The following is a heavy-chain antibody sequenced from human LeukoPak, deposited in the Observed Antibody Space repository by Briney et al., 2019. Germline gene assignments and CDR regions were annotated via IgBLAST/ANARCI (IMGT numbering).Heavy chain of an antibody. CDR2: IKHDGST. CDR1: GGSVSGYY. Sequence: SETLSLTCAVYGGSVSGYYWSWIRQSPGKGLEWIGEIKHDGSTKYNSSLKSRVTISIDTSKNQFSLKLSSVTAADTAVYYCARDSTSYDFWSGYYPNWFDPWGQGTLVTVSS. D-gene: IGHD3-3*01. CDR3: ARDSTSYDFWSGYYPNWFDP. J-gene: IGHJ5*02. V-gene: IGHV4-34*01.